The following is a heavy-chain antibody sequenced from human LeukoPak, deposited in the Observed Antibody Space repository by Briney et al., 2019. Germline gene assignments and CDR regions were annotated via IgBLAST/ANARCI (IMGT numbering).Heavy chain of an antibody. D-gene: IGHD3-22*01. CDR2: ISYDGSNK. J-gene: IGHJ4*02. V-gene: IGHV3-30-3*01. CDR3: ASTGAHDGT. CDR1: GLTFSSYA. Sequence: GGSLRLSCAASGLTFSSYAMHWVRQAPGKGLEWVAVISYDGSNKYYADSVKGRFTISRDNSKNTLYLQMNSLRAEDTAVYYCASTGAHDGTWGQGTLVTVSS.